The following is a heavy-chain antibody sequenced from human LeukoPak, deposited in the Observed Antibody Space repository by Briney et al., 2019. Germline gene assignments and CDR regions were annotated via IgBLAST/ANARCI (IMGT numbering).Heavy chain of an antibody. Sequence: GGSLRLSCAASGFTFSSYAMHWVRQAPGKGLEYVSAISSNGCSTYYANSVKGRFTISRDNAKNSLYLQMNSLRADDTAVYYCARFAAGGSYYYYMDVWGKGTTVTVSS. CDR1: GFTFSSYA. CDR2: ISSNGCST. D-gene: IGHD6-25*01. J-gene: IGHJ6*03. CDR3: ARFAAGGSYYYYMDV. V-gene: IGHV3-64*01.